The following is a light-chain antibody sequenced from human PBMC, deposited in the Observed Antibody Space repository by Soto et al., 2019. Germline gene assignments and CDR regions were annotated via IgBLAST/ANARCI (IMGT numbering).Light chain of an antibody. Sequence: DIQMTQSPSTLSASVGDRVTITCRASQSVSGWLAWYQQKPGKAPKVLIYESSLLQSGVPSRFSGSGSGTDFTLTISSLQPEDFATYYCQHFKSFPITFGQGTRLEIK. V-gene: IGKV1-5*01. J-gene: IGKJ5*01. CDR3: QHFKSFPIT. CDR2: ESS. CDR1: QSVSGW.